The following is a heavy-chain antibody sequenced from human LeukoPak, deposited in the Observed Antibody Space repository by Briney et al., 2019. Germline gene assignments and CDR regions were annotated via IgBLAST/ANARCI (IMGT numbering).Heavy chain of an antibody. V-gene: IGHV3-48*03. D-gene: IGHD6-13*01. J-gene: IGHJ4*02. CDR2: ISRGGRTT. CDR3: ASLMEQLAQSGDY. Sequence: GGSLRLSCAASGFTFSRYEMNWVSQAPGKGLEWVLYISRGGRTTNYADSVKGRFTISRDNAKNSLYLQMNSLRADDTAVYYCASLMEQLAQSGDYWGQGTLVTVSS. CDR1: GFTFSRYE.